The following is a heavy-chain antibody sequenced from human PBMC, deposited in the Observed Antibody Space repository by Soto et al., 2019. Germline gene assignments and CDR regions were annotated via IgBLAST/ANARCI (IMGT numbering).Heavy chain of an antibody. Sequence: QVQLQQWGAGLLKPSETLSLTCAVYGGSFSGYYWSWIRQPPGKGLEWIGEINHSGSTNYNPSLKSRVTISVDTSKNQFSLKLSSVTAADTAVYYCARSDYDILTGYYFPFDYWGQGTLVTVSS. CDR3: ARSDYDILTGYYFPFDY. J-gene: IGHJ4*02. CDR1: GGSFSGYY. V-gene: IGHV4-34*01. CDR2: INHSGST. D-gene: IGHD3-9*01.